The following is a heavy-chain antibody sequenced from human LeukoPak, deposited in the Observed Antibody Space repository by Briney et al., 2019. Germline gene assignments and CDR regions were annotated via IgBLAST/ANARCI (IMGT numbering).Heavy chain of an antibody. J-gene: IGHJ5*02. V-gene: IGHV4-34*01. CDR1: GGSFSGYY. CDR3: ARQSYTAIVLFWFDP. Sequence: SETLSLTCAVYGGSFSGYYWSWIRQPPGKGLEWIGEINHSGSTNYNPSLKSRVTISVDTSKNQFSLKLSSVTAADTAVYYCARQSYTAIVLFWFDPWGLGTLVTVSS. D-gene: IGHD5-18*01. CDR2: INHSGST.